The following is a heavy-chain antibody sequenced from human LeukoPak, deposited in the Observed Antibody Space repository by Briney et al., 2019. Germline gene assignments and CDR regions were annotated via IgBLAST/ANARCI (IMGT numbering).Heavy chain of an antibody. V-gene: IGHV3-23*01. D-gene: IGHD3-10*01. CDR1: GFTFSSYA. J-gene: IGHJ4*02. Sequence: GGSLRLSCAASGFTFSSYAMTWVRQAPGKGLEWVSAISGGGGNTYYADSVKGRFTNSRDNSRNTLFLQVDSLRVEDTAIYYCVKYTPADYYGSGSIFDYWGQGALVTVSS. CDR3: VKYTPADYYGSGSIFDY. CDR2: ISGGGGNT.